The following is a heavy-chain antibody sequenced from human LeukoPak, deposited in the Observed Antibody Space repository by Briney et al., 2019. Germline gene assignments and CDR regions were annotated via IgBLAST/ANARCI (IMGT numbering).Heavy chain of an antibody. V-gene: IGHV4-59*01. D-gene: IGHD3-22*01. J-gene: IGHJ3*02. CDR3: ARDHNSDYYDSSGYYVYALDI. Sequence: PSETLSLTCTVSGGSISSYCWSWIRQRPGPGLERVGFIYYSGSTNYYSSPKSQVSISVDTSKNQFSLKLSSVPAADTAVYYDARDHNSDYYDSSGYYVYALDIWGQGKIVTVS. CDR2: IYYSGST. CDR1: GGSISSYC.